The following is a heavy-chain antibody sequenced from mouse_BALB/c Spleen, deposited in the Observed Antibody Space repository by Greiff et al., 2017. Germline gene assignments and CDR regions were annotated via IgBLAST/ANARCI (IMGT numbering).Heavy chain of an antibody. CDR1: GFTFSSYG. CDR2: ISSGGSYT. V-gene: IGHV5-6*01. Sequence: EVQGVESGGDLVKPGGSLKLSCAASGFTFSSYGMSWVRQTPDKRLEWVATISSGGSYTYYPDSVKGRFTISRDNAKNTLYLQMSSLKSEDTAMYYCARYGYGFDYWGQGTTLTVSS. D-gene: IGHD2-2*01. CDR3: ARYGYGFDY. J-gene: IGHJ2*01.